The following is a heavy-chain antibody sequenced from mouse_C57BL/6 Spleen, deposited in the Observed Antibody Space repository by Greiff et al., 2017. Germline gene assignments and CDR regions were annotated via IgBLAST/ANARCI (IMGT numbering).Heavy chain of an antibody. CDR3: ANGRMDYFDY. CDR2: IWGDGST. J-gene: IGHJ2*01. D-gene: IGHD4-1*01. V-gene: IGHV2-3*01. Sequence: QVQLKESGPGLVAPSQTLSITCTASGFSFTSYGVSWVRQPPGKGLEWLGVIWGDGSTNNHSALISKLSISKDNSKSQVYLKLNSLQTDDTATYYCANGRMDYFDYWGQGTTLTVSS. CDR1: GFSFTSYG.